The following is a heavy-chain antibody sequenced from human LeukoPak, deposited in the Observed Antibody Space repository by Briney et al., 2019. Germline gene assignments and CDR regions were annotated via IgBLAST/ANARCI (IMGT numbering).Heavy chain of an antibody. CDR2: INHSGST. CDR1: GGSISSYY. CDR3: ARGRPNYYGSGSLGFDP. J-gene: IGHJ5*02. V-gene: IGHV4-34*01. D-gene: IGHD3-10*01. Sequence: SETLSLTCTVSGGSISSYYWSWIRQPPGKGLEWIGEINHSGSTNYNPSLKSRVTISVDTSKNQFSLKLSSVTAADTAVYYCARGRPNYYGSGSLGFDPWGQGTLVTVSS.